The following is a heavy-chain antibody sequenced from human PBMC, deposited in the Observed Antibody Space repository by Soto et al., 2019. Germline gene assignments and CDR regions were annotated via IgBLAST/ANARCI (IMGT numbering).Heavy chain of an antibody. CDR1: GDSVSGNSAA. V-gene: IGHV6-1*01. D-gene: IGHD3-16*02. CDR2: TYYRSKWYN. Sequence: SQTLSLTCAISGDSVSGNSAAWNWIRQSPSRGLERLGRTYYRSKWYNDYAVSVKSRITINPDTSKNQFSLQLNSVTPEDTAVYYCARVSGFMITFGGVIEPTYYYYYGMDVWGQGTTVTVSS. J-gene: IGHJ6*02. CDR3: ARVSGFMITFGGVIEPTYYYYYGMDV.